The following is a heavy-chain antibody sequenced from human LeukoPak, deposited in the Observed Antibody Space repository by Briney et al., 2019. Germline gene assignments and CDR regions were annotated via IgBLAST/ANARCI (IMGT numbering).Heavy chain of an antibody. D-gene: IGHD1-26*01. CDR1: GFTFTNYA. J-gene: IGHJ4*02. CDR2: VSSSGYST. V-gene: IGHV3-23*01. CDR3: VWEPYARLDY. Sequence: GGSLRLSCAVSGFTFTNYAMSWVRQAQGKGLEWVSAVSSSGYSTYYADSVKGRFTLSRDNSKSTLYLQMNSLRAEDTAVYYCVWEPYARLDYWGQGTLVTVSS.